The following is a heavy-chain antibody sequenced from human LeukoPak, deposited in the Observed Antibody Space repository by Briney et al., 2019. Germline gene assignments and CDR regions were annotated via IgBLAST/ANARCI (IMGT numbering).Heavy chain of an antibody. CDR2: IRSKAYGGTT. V-gene: IGHV3-49*03. Sequence: GGSLRLSCKASGFSFGDYAMNWFRQAPGKGLEWIGFIRSKAYGGTTEFAASAKGRFTISRDDSKSIAYLQMNSLRTEDTAVYYCTREKYSENNEYYFDYWGQGTLVTVSS. CDR3: TREKYSENNEYYFDY. CDR1: GFSFGDYA. D-gene: IGHD1-26*01. J-gene: IGHJ4*02.